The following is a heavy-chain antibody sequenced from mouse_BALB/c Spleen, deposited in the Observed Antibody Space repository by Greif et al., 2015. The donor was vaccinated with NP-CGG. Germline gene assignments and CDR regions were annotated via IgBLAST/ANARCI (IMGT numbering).Heavy chain of an antibody. D-gene: IGHD2-3*01. V-gene: IGHV1S81*02. CDR1: GYTFTSYY. Sequence: VAELVKPGASVKLSCKASGYTFTSYYMYWVKQRPGQGLEWIGEINPTNGGTNFNEKFKSKATLTVDKSSSTAYMQLSSLTSEDSAVYYCTRSGYYFWFAYWGQGTLVTVSA. J-gene: IGHJ3*01. CDR3: TRSGYYFWFAY. CDR2: INPTNGGT.